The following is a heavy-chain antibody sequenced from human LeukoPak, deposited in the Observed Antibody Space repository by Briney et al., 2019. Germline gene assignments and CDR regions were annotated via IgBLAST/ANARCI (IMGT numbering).Heavy chain of an antibody. V-gene: IGHV1-18*01. CDR1: GYRFTSYG. CDR2: ISTYTSIT. Sequence: ASVNVSCKATGYRFTSYGVSWVRQAPGQGPEWMGWISTYTSITHYAEKFQGRVTMTTDTSTTTSYMELRSLRSDDTAVYFCANVAKGRYFFYYMDVWGKGTTVTVS. J-gene: IGHJ6*03. CDR3: ANVAKGRYFFYYMDV. D-gene: IGHD2-15*01.